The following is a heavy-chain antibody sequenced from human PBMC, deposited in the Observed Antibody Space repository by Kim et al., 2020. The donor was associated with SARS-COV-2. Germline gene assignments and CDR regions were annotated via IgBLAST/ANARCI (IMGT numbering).Heavy chain of an antibody. J-gene: IGHJ4*02. CDR2: IYFSGTT. Sequence: SETLSLTCTPSGGSVRSGDHYWAWIRQPPGKGLEWIGTIYFSGTTYYNPSLKSRVTLSVDASKNQFSLRLWSVSAADMAVYYCARQPYNWNYGGSAVGPLDVWGQGTLVAVSS. D-gene: IGHD1-7*01. CDR1: GGSVRSGDHY. CDR3: ARQPYNWNYGGSAVGPLDV. V-gene: IGHV4-39*01.